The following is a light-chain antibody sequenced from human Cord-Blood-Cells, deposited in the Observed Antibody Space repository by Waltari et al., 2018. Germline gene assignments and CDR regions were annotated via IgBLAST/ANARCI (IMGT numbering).Light chain of an antibody. J-gene: IGLJ2*01. V-gene: IGLV2-14*01. Sequence: QSALTKPASVSGAPGQSITISCTGTTRDGGGYNYVPWYQQHPGNTPKLMIYDVSNRPSGVSNRFSGSKSGNTASLTISGLQAEDEADYYCSSYTSSSTLVFGGGTKLTVL. CDR3: SSYTSSSTLV. CDR2: DVS. CDR1: TRDGGGYNY.